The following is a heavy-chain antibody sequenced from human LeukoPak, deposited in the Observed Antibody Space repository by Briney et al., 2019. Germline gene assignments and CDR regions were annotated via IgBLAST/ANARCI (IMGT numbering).Heavy chain of an antibody. CDR3: ARGPRGPFDY. D-gene: IGHD3-16*01. CDR2: IYYSRSS. CDR1: GYY. J-gene: IGHJ4*02. Sequence: GYYXSWVRQHPXTGLEWIGYIYYSRSSYYYPSLKSRVTISVDTSKDQFSLKLSSVTAADTAVYYCARGPRGPFDYWGQGTLVTVSS. V-gene: IGHV4-31*02.